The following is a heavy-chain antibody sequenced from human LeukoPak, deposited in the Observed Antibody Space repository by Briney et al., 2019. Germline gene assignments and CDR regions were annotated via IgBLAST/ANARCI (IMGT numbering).Heavy chain of an antibody. CDR3: ARGLSSIFGVASSYFDY. V-gene: IGHV4-61*01. CDR1: GGSVSSGSYY. Sequence: SETLSLTCTVSGGSVSSGSYYWSWIRQPPGKGLEWIGYIYYSGSTNYNPSLKSRVTISVDTSKNQFSLKLSSVTAADTAVYYCARGLSSIFGVASSYFDYWGQGTLVTVSS. D-gene: IGHD3-3*01. CDR2: IYYSGST. J-gene: IGHJ4*02.